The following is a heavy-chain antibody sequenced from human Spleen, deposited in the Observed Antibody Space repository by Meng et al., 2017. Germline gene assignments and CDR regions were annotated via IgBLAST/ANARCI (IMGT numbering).Heavy chain of an antibody. D-gene: IGHD3-10*01. CDR2: ISHDGST. J-gene: IGHJ4*02. V-gene: IGHV4-34*01. CDR3: VRVYRGASGSPLDY. CDR1: CGSLRDYY. Sequence: QVQRPKWGSGLLKPSATPSLTCAVYCGSLRDYYWSRGRQTPGKGLEWIGDISHDGSTYYNPSLKRRVTISVDTSKNQFSLKMRSVTAADTAVFYCVRVYRGASGSPLDYWGLGTLVTVSS.